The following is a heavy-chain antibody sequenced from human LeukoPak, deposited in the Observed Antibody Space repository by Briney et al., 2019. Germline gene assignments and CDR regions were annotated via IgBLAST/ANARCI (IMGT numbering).Heavy chain of an antibody. Sequence: SETLSLTCTVSGAFISSYYWSWIRQPAGEALEWIGRIYVTGSTTYNPSLESRVIMSLDTSKNHFSLKLRSVTAADTAVYYCARDSGTTGEVKFDPWGQGTLVTVSS. CDR3: ARDSGTTGEVKFDP. V-gene: IGHV4-4*07. J-gene: IGHJ5*02. CDR1: GAFISSYY. D-gene: IGHD1-7*01. CDR2: IYVTGST.